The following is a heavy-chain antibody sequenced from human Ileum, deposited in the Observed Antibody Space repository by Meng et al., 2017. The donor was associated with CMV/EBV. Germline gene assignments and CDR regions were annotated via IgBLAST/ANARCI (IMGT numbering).Heavy chain of an antibody. D-gene: IGHD2-2*01. V-gene: IGHV3-66*01. Sequence: EVQLVESGGDLVQPGGSLRLSCAASGYTITDNYMTWVRQAPGKGLEWVSVIYSDGTTYYADSVKGRFIISRDNFKNTVYLQMNRLRAEDTALYYCSTDLYVWGKGTMVTVSS. J-gene: IGHJ6*04. CDR3: STDLYV. CDR1: GYTITDNY. CDR2: IYSDGTT.